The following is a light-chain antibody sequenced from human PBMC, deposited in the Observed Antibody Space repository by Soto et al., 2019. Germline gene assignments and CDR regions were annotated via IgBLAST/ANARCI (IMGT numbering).Light chain of an antibody. J-gene: IGKJ3*01. Sequence: IVLTQSPGTLSLSPGQRATLSCRASQSISSSSLAWYQQRPGQAPRLLIYGASSRATGVPDRFSGSGSGTDFTLTISRLEPEDFAVYYCQQFRDSRFTFGPGTKVDIK. CDR3: QQFRDSRFT. CDR1: QSISSSS. V-gene: IGKV3-20*01. CDR2: GAS.